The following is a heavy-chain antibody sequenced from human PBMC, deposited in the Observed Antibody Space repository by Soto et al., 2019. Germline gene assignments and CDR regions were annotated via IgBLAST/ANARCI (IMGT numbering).Heavy chain of an antibody. D-gene: IGHD1-20*01. Sequence: GGSLRLSCAASGFTFSSYSMNWVRQAPGKGLEWVSYISSSSSTIYYADSVKGRFTISRDNAKNSLYLQMNSLRDEDTAVYYCARDLTPANWNLLFGAPPSYMDVWGQGTTVTVSS. CDR3: ARDLTPANWNLLFGAPPSYMDV. CDR1: GFTFSSYS. CDR2: ISSSSSTI. J-gene: IGHJ6*02. V-gene: IGHV3-48*02.